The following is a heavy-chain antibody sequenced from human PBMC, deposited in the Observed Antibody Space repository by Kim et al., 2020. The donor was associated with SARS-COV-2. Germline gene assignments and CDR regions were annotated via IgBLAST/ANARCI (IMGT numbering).Heavy chain of an antibody. CDR3: ARDPGVSTIFGVVIRNPNYYGMDV. D-gene: IGHD3-3*01. CDR1: GYTFTSYA. CDR2: INTNTGNP. V-gene: IGHV7-4-1*02. J-gene: IGHJ6*02. Sequence: ASVKVSCKASGYTFTSYAMNWVRQAPGQGLEWMGWINTNTGNPTYAQGFTGRFVFSLDTSVSTAYLQISSLKAEDTAVYYCARDPGVSTIFGVVIRNPNYYGMDVWGQGTMVTVSS.